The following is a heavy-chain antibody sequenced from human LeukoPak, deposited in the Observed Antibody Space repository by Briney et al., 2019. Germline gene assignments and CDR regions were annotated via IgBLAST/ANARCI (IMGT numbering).Heavy chain of an antibody. CDR1: GFTFSSYS. Sequence: GGSLRLSCAASGFTFSSYSMNWVRQAPGKGLEWVSSISSSSSYIYYADSVKGRFTISRDNAKNSLYLQMNSLRAEDTAVYYCARDDSSWGGEGERYFDLWGRGTLVTVSS. V-gene: IGHV3-21*01. CDR2: ISSSSSYI. CDR3: ARDDSSWGGEGERYFDL. D-gene: IGHD6-13*01. J-gene: IGHJ2*01.